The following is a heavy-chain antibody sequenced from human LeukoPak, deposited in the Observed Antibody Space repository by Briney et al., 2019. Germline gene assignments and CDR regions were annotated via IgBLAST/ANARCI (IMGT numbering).Heavy chain of an antibody. J-gene: IGHJ4*02. V-gene: IGHV3-48*04. CDR3: AKDLRLGLLFDY. Sequence: GGSLRLSCAASGFTFSSYSMNWVRQAPGKGLEWVSYISSSSSTIYYADSVKGRSTISRDNAKNSLYLQMDSLRAEDTAVYYCAKDLRLGLLFDYWGQGTLVTVSS. CDR1: GFTFSSYS. D-gene: IGHD6-19*01. CDR2: ISSSSSTI.